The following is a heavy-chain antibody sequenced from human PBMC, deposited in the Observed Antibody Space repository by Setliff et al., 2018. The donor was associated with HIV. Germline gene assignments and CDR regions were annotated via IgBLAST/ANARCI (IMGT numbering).Heavy chain of an antibody. CDR1: GASISYSIYS. D-gene: IGHD2-2*01. Sequence: PSDTLSLTCTVSGASISYSIYSWAWFRLPPGKGLEWLGHIYYAGTTFDNPSPGGRLAMSVDPSKNRFSLTLISVTAADTAIYYCARLRGPAAQAGDSDSWSQGTLVT. J-gene: IGHJ4*02. V-gene: IGHV4-39*01. CDR2: IYYAGTT. CDR3: ARLRGPAAQAGDSDS.